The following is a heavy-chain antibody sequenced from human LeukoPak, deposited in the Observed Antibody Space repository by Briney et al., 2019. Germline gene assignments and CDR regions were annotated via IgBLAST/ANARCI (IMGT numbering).Heavy chain of an antibody. Sequence: ASVKVSCKASGYTFTSYGISWVRQAPGQGLEWMGWINSYNGNTNYAQKLQGRVTMTTDTSTSTAYMELRSLRSDDTAVYYCARDGTYDDYGNWFDPWGQGTLVTVSS. CDR3: ARDGTYDDYGNWFDP. CDR1: GYTFTSYG. J-gene: IGHJ5*02. D-gene: IGHD4-17*01. V-gene: IGHV1-18*01. CDR2: INSYNGNT.